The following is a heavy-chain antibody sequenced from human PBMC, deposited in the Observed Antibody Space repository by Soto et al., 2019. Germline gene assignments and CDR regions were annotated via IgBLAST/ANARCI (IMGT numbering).Heavy chain of an antibody. CDR1: GGTFSSYA. Sequence: SVKVSCKASGGTFSSYAISWVRQAPVQGLEWMGGIIPIFGTANYAQKFQGRVTITADESTSTAYMELSSLRSEDTAVYYCAREEVRGYSYGEFDYWGQGTLVTVSS. CDR2: IIPIFGTA. CDR3: AREEVRGYSYGEFDY. V-gene: IGHV1-69*13. D-gene: IGHD5-18*01. J-gene: IGHJ4*02.